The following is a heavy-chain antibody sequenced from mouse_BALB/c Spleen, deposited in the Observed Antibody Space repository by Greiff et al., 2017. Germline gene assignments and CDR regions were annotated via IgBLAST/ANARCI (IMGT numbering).Heavy chain of an antibody. CDR1: GFTFSSYA. D-gene: IGHD2-4*01. V-gene: IGHV5-9-4*01. CDR2: ISSGGSYT. Sequence: EVKLVESGGGLVKPGGSLTLSCAASGFTFSSYAMSWVRQSPEKRLEWVAEISSGGSYTYYPDTVTGRFTISRDNAKNTLYLEMSSLRSEDTDMYDCARGDDYGYYAMDYWGQGTSVTVSS. CDR3: ARGDDYGYYAMDY. J-gene: IGHJ4*01.